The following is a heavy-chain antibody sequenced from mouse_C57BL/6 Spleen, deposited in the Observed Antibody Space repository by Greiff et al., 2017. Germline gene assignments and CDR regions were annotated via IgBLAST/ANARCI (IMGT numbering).Heavy chain of an antibody. V-gene: IGHV1-69*01. CDR3: ARDSSGPDY. Sequence: QVQLQQPGAELVMPGASVKLSCKASGYTFTSYWMHWVKQRPGQGLEWIGEIDPSDSYTNYNQKFKGKSTLTVDKSSSTAYMQLSSLTSEDSAVYYCARDSSGPDYGGQGTTLTVSS. CDR2: IDPSDSYT. J-gene: IGHJ2*01. CDR1: GYTFTSYW. D-gene: IGHD3-2*02.